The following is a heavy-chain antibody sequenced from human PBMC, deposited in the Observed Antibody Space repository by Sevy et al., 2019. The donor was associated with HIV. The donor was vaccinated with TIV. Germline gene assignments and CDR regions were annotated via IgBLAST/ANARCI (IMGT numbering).Heavy chain of an antibody. CDR2: VYHSGRP. V-gene: IGHV4-4*07. CDR1: SDSFSSYY. D-gene: IGHD7-27*01. Sequence: SETLSLTCTVSSDSFSSYYWSWIRQPAGKGLEWIGRVYHSGRPSYNPSLQSRATLSIDTSKNKVFLTLTSATAADTAVYYCARDNTGWPFYFDYWGQGILVTVSS. J-gene: IGHJ4*02. CDR3: ARDNTGWPFYFDY.